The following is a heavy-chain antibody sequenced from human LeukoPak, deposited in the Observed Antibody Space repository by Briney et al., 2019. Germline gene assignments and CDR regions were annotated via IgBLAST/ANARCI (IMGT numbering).Heavy chain of an antibody. CDR2: IKQDGSEE. CDR1: GFTFRSYW. D-gene: IGHD4-17*01. Sequence: GGSLRLSCAGSGFTFRSYWMTWVRQAPGKGLDWVANIKQDGSEEYYVDSVKGRFTISRDNAQNSVYLQMNSLRAEDTAVYYRVREKDVMTRVTTPAFWGQGTLVTVSS. CDR3: VREKDVMTRVTTPAF. V-gene: IGHV3-7*01. J-gene: IGHJ4*02.